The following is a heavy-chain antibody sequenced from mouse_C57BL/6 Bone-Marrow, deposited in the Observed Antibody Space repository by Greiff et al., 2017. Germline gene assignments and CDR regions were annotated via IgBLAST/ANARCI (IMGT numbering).Heavy chain of an antibody. D-gene: IGHD2-3*01. Sequence: EVKLMESGEGLVKPGGSLKLSCAASGFTFSSYAMSWVRQTPEKRLEWVAYISSGGDYIYYADTVKGRFTIPRDNARNTLYLQMSSLKSEDTAMYYCTRDLYDGYYKGFDYWGQGTTLTVSS. J-gene: IGHJ2*01. CDR3: TRDLYDGYYKGFDY. CDR2: ISSGGDYI. V-gene: IGHV5-9-1*02. CDR1: GFTFSSYA.